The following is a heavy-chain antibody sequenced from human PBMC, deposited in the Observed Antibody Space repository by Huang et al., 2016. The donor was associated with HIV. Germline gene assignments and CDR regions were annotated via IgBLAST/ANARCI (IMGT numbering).Heavy chain of an antibody. D-gene: IGHD3-22*01. V-gene: IGHV3-74*01. CDR1: GFSISSYW. Sequence: EVQLVESGGGLVQPGGSLRLSCAASGFSISSYWMHWVRQAPGKGWVGGLRINSEGSSTSYADSVKGRFTIARDNAKNTLYLQMNSLRAEDTAVYYCARDPRIQSWLNFFDYWGQGTLVSVSS. CDR3: ARDPRIQSWLNFFDY. J-gene: IGHJ4*02. CDR2: INSEGSST.